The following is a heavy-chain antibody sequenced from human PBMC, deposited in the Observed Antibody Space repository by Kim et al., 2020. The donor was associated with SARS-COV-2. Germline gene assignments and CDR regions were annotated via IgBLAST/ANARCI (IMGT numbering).Heavy chain of an antibody. V-gene: IGHV5-51*01. J-gene: IGHJ4*02. CDR3: ARAQRGYTYAYDY. D-gene: IGHD5-18*01. Sequence: YGPSFQGKVTISADKSISSAYLQWSSLKASDTAIYHCARAQRGYTYAYDYWGQGTLVTVSS.